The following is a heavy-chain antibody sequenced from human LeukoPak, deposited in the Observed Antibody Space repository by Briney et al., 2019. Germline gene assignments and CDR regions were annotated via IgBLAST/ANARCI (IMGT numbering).Heavy chain of an antibody. J-gene: IGHJ6*02. CDR2: INPSGGST. D-gene: IGHD6-19*01. Sequence: ASVKVSRKASGYTFTSYYMHWVRQAPGQGLEWMGIINPSGGSTSYAQKFQGRVTMTRDTSTSTVYMELSSLRSEDTAVYYCARDRGAVAGYYCYGMDVWGQGTTVTVSS. CDR3: ARDRGAVAGYYCYGMDV. CDR1: GYTFTSYY. V-gene: IGHV1-46*01.